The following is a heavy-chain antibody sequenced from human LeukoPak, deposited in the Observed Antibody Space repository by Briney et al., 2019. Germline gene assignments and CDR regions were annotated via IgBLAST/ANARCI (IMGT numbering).Heavy chain of an antibody. J-gene: IGHJ6*02. D-gene: IGHD5-18*01. V-gene: IGHV1-69*04. Sequence: SVKVSCKASGHTFSSYAIIWVRQAPGQGLEWMGRLIPIFGIANYAQKFQGRVTITADKSTSTAYMELNSLRSEDTAVYYCARDQSRGRGYSYGRRGAYYYGMDVWGQGTTVTVSS. CDR1: GHTFSSYA. CDR3: ARDQSRGRGYSYGRRGAYYYGMDV. CDR2: LIPIFGIA.